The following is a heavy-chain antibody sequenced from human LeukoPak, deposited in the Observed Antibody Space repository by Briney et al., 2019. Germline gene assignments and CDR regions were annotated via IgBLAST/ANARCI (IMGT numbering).Heavy chain of an antibody. CDR1: GFTFSSYN. D-gene: IGHD2-2*01. CDR2: ISSTSSYI. J-gene: IGHJ5*02. Sequence: PGGSLRLSCAASGFTFSSYNMNWVRQAPGKRLEWVSSISSTSSYIYYADSVRGRFTISRDNAKNSLYLQMSSLRAEDTAVYYCARVFVGYCSSTSCYSLDPWGQGTLVTVSS. CDR3: ARVFVGYCSSTSCYSLDP. V-gene: IGHV3-21*01.